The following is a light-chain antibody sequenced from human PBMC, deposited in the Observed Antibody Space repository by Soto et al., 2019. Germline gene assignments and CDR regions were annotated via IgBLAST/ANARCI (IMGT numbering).Light chain of an antibody. V-gene: IGKV3-20*01. CDR2: GAS. Sequence: EIVLTQSPGTLPFSPGDRAILSCSASQSVSSSYLAWYQQKPGQAPRLIIYGASIRATGIPDRFSGSGSGTDFTLTISRLDPEDFAVYYCQQYGSSPLTFGGGTKVDI. CDR3: QQYGSSPLT. J-gene: IGKJ4*01. CDR1: QSVSSSY.